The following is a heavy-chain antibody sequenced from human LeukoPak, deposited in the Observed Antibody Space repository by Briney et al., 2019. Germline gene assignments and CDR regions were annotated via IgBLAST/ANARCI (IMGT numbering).Heavy chain of an antibody. CDR3: ARGVVAPGMGYYHYMEV. Sequence: SETLSLTCTVSGGSISSYYWSWIRQPAGKGPEWIGRVSPSGNTKYNPSLKGRLSMSVDSSKNQISLKVTSVTAADTAVYFCARGVVAPGMGYYHYMEVWGKGTTVTVSS. V-gene: IGHV4-4*07. J-gene: IGHJ6*03. CDR2: VSPSGNT. CDR1: GGSISSYY. D-gene: IGHD6-13*01.